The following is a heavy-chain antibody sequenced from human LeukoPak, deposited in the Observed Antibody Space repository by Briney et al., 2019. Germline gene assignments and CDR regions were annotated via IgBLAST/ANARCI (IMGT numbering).Heavy chain of an antibody. CDR1: GFTFGSCW. Sequence: GGSLRLSCAASGFTFGSCWMNWVRQTPGKGLEWVANINQDGSQKFYVDSVKGRFTISRDNANNSLYLQMNSLRAEDTAVYYCARRRDGYTGWGQGTLVTVSS. CDR2: INQDGSQK. J-gene: IGHJ4*02. D-gene: IGHD5-24*01. V-gene: IGHV3-7*01. CDR3: ARRRDGYTG.